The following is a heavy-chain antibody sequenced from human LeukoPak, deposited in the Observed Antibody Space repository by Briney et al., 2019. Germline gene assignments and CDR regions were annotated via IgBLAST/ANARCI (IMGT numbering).Heavy chain of an antibody. V-gene: IGHV4-59*01. J-gene: IGHJ4*02. CDR3: AGTNYESSGYYYRFFDY. CDR1: GGSITNYY. Sequence: SETLSLTCAASGGSITNYYWSWVRRPPGKGLEWVGYMFYGGSASYNPSFKSRVTISVDTSKNQFSLKLNTVTAADTAVYYCAGTNYESSGYYYRFFDYWGQGTLVTVSS. CDR2: MFYGGSA. D-gene: IGHD3-22*01.